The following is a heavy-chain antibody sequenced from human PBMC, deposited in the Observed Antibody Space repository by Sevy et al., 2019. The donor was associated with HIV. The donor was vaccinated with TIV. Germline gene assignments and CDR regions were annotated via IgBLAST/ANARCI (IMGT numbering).Heavy chain of an antibody. CDR1: GFTFSSYS. J-gene: IGHJ6*02. CDR2: ISSSSSYI. D-gene: IGHD3-10*01. CDR3: ARDKRGGSGSYSLYYYYYGMDV. Sequence: GGSLRLPCAASGFTFSSYSMNWVRQAPGKGLEWVSSISSSSSYIYYADSVKGRFTISRDNAKNSLYLQMNSLRAEDTAVYYCARDKRGGSGSYSLYYYYYGMDVWGQWTTVTVSS. V-gene: IGHV3-21*01.